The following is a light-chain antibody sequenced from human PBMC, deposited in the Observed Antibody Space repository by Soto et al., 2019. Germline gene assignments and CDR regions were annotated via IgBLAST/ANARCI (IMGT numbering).Light chain of an antibody. CDR1: SSDVGSYNL. CDR3: GSLPGTSPFCV. V-gene: IGLV2-23*02. Sequence: QSALTQPASVSGSPGQSITIACTGTSSDVGSYNLVSWYQQHPGKAPKLMIFEVYKRPSGFSNRFSGSKSGNTASLTISGLKAEDEADYSCGSLPGTSPFCVCGGGTQLTVL. J-gene: IGLJ3*02. CDR2: EVY.